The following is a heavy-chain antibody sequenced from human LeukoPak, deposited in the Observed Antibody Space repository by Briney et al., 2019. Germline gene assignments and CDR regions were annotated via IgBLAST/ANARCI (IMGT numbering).Heavy chain of an antibody. D-gene: IGHD2-21*01. CDR3: ARWTLLPPYFDY. CDR1: GGSISSGGYS. CDR2: IYHSGST. V-gene: IGHV4-30-2*01. Sequence: SETLSLTCAVSGGSISSGGYSWNWIRQPPGKGLEWIGYIYHSGSTYYNPSLKSRVTISVDRSKNQFSLKLSSVTAADTAVYYCARWTLLPPYFDYWGQGTLVTVSS. J-gene: IGHJ4*02.